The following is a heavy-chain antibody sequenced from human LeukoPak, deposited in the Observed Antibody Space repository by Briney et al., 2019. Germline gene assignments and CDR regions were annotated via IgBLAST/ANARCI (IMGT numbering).Heavy chain of an antibody. CDR1: EFTFNDHA. Sequence: GGSLRLSCAASEFTFNDHAKSWVRQASGKGLEWVGRIRSKANSYATAYTASVEGRFTISRDDSKNTAYLQMNSLKTEDTAVYYCTRGSVSGNYYGMDVWGQGTTVTVSS. J-gene: IGHJ6*02. D-gene: IGHD2-15*01. V-gene: IGHV3-73*01. CDR2: IRSKANSYAT. CDR3: TRGSVSGNYYGMDV.